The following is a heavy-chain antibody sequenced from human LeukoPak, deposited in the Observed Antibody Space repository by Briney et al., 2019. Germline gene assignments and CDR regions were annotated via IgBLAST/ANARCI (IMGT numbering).Heavy chain of an antibody. J-gene: IGHJ4*02. D-gene: IGHD6-13*01. CDR3: AKDHAAAGTDQGPLDY. CDR2: ISWNSGSI. CDR1: GFTFGDYA. V-gene: IGHV3-9*01. Sequence: GGSLRLSCAASGFTFGDYAMHWVRHAPGKGLEWVSGISWNSGSIGYADSVKGRFTISRDNAKNSLYLQMNSLRAEDTALYYCAKDHAAAGTDQGPLDYWGQGTLVTVSS.